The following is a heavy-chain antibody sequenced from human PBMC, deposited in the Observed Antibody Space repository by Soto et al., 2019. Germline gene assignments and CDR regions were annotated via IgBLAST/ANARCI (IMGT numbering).Heavy chain of an antibody. CDR3: ARDDYGDSGHFQH. CDR2: ITTYTGNT. V-gene: IGHV1-18*01. Sequence: GASVKVSCKASGYTFAGYAISWVRQAPGQGLEWMGWITTYTGNTNYAQKVQDRVTLTTDTSTSTAYMELRGLRSDDTAVYYCARDDYGDSGHFQHWGQGTLVTVSS. D-gene: IGHD4-17*01. J-gene: IGHJ1*01. CDR1: GYTFAGYA.